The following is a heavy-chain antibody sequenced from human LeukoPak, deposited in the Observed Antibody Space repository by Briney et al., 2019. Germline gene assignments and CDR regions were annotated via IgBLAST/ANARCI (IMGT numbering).Heavy chain of an antibody. D-gene: IGHD1-26*01. J-gene: IGHJ4*02. CDR2: IYHSGST. Sequence: PSQTLSLTCTVSGGSISSGGYYWSWIRQPPGKGLEWIGYIYHSGSTYYNPSLKSRVTISVDRSKNQFSLKLSSVTAADTAVYYCARVDQIVGAIFDYWGQGTLVTVSS. V-gene: IGHV4-30-2*01. CDR1: GGSISSGGYY. CDR3: ARVDQIVGAIFDY.